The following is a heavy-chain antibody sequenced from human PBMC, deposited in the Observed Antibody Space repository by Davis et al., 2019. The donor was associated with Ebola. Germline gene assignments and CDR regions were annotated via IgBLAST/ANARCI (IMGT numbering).Heavy chain of an antibody. CDR3: ARVAVVVVAAPAHNDY. Sequence: PGGPLRPSCPPSGFTFISYSMTWFRQAPGKGLEWVSSISSSSSYIYYADSVKGRFTISRDNAKNSLYLQMNSLRAEDTAVYYCARVAVVVVAAPAHNDYWGQGTLVTVSS. CDR2: ISSSSSYI. D-gene: IGHD2-15*01. V-gene: IGHV3-21*01. CDR1: GFTFISYS. J-gene: IGHJ4*02.